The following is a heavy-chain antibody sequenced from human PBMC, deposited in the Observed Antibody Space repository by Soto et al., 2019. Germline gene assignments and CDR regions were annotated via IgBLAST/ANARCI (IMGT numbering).Heavy chain of an antibody. D-gene: IGHD2-15*01. V-gene: IGHV4-59*01. CDR1: GDSISRYY. J-gene: IGHJ4*02. CDR3: VRGPPGWWPAY. Sequence: QVQLQESGPGVVKPSETLSLTCSVSGDSISRYYWGWIRKPPGKGLEWIGYIYESGGSNYNPSLKSRLTMSVDTSKNLFSLKLTSVTAADTAVYYCVRGPPGWWPAYWGQGTLVTVSS. CDR2: IYESGGS.